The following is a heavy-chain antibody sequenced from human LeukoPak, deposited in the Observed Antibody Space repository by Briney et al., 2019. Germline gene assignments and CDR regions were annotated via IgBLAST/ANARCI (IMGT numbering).Heavy chain of an antibody. Sequence: GGSLRLSCAASGFTFSSYAMSWVRQAPGKGLEWVSAISGSGGSTYYADSVKGRFTISRDNSKNTVYLQMNSLRAEDTAVYYCTRDHYYYDSSGYFYDLWGQGTLVTVSS. CDR3: TRDHYYYDSSGYFYDL. D-gene: IGHD3-22*01. J-gene: IGHJ4*02. CDR1: GFTFSSYA. V-gene: IGHV3-23*01. CDR2: ISGSGGST.